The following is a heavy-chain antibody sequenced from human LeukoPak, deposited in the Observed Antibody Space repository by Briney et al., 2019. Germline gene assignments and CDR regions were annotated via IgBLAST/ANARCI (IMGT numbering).Heavy chain of an antibody. J-gene: IGHJ4*02. CDR1: GYTLTSYA. CDR2: IRAYNGNT. V-gene: IGHV1-18*01. D-gene: IGHD3-9*01. Sequence: AAPKVSSKASGYTLTSYAIGWVRQAPGQGLEWMGWIRAYNGNTNFVQRLQGRVTMTTDTSTSTAYMDLRSLRSDDTAVYYCARDQAATNTQVRFCLDWGQGTLVTVSS. CDR3: ARDQAATNTQVRFCLD.